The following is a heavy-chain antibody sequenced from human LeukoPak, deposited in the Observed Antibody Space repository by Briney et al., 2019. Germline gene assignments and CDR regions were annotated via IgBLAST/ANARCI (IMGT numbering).Heavy chain of an antibody. CDR2: IKHDGTET. CDR1: KFTFSNYW. J-gene: IGHJ4*02. CDR3: ATDRDGYRKNWYRFHY. D-gene: IGHD5-24*01. V-gene: IGHV3-7*04. Sequence: QTGGSLRLSCAASKFTFSNYWMICVRQAPGKGLEWVANIKHDGTETDYVDSVKGRFTISRDNAKKSLYLQMNSLSAEDSAVYYCATDRDGYRKNWYRFHYWGQGTLVAVSS.